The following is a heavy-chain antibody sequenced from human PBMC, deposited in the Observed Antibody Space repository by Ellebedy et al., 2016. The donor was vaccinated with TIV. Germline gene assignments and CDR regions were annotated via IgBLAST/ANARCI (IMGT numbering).Heavy chain of an antibody. CDR1: GGSISSYY. D-gene: IGHD5-12*01. J-gene: IGHJ2*01. CDR3: ARDVLRYSGYDVNWYFDL. Sequence: SETLSLTCTVSGGSISSYYWSWIRQPAGKGLEWIGRIYTSGSTNYNPSLKSRVTMSVDTSKNQFSLKLSSVTAADTAVYYCARDVLRYSGYDVNWYFDLWGRGTLVTVSS. V-gene: IGHV4-4*07. CDR2: IYTSGST.